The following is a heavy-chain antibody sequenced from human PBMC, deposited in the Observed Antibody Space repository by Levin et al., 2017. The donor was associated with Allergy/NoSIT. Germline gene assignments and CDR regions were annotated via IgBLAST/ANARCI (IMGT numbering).Heavy chain of an antibody. D-gene: IGHD3-3*01. V-gene: IGHV4-30-2*01. Sequence: SETLSLTCAVSGGSISSGGYSWSWIRQPPGKGLEWIGYIYHSGSTYYNPSLKSRVTISVDRSKNQFSLKLSSVTAADTAVYYCARGYYDFWSGSNWFDPWGQGTLVTVSS. J-gene: IGHJ5*02. CDR3: ARGYYDFWSGSNWFDP. CDR1: GGSISSGGYS. CDR2: IYHSGST.